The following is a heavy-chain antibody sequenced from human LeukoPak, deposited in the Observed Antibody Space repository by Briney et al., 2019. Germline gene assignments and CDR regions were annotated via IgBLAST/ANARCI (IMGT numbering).Heavy chain of an antibody. Sequence: GGSLRLSCATSGFTFSNYAMSWVRQAPGKGLEWVSGISGSGDSTDYAESVKGRFTISRDNSKNTLYLRMNSLSAEDTAVYYCAKDSVVVAGLVNYFDYWGQGTLVTVSS. J-gene: IGHJ4*02. V-gene: IGHV3-23*01. CDR3: AKDSVVVAGLVNYFDY. D-gene: IGHD6-19*01. CDR1: GFTFSNYA. CDR2: ISGSGDST.